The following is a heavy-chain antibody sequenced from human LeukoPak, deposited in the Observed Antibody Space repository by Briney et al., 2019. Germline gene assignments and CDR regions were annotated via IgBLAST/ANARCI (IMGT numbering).Heavy chain of an antibody. CDR2: INPNSGGT. Sequence: GASVRVSCKASGYPFTGYYIHWVRQAPGQGLEWMGWINPNSGGTNYAQKFQGRVTMTSDTSITTAYMDLSRPTSDDTAVYYCAREMSDYASAYWGQGTLVTVSS. D-gene: IGHD4-17*01. CDR1: GYPFTGYY. V-gene: IGHV1-2*02. CDR3: AREMSDYASAY. J-gene: IGHJ4*02.